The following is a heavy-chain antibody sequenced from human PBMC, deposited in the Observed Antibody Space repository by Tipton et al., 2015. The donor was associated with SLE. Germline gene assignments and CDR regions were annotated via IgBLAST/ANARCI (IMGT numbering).Heavy chain of an antibody. J-gene: IGHJ4*02. CDR2: IYYSGST. Sequence: TLSLTCTVSGASISSSSNFWSWIRQPPGKGLEWIGYIYYSGSTNYNPSLKSRVTISVDTSKKQFSLKLSSVTAADTAVYYCARHAPGQNFDYWGQGTLVTVSS. CDR1: GASISSSSNF. CDR3: ARHAPGQNFDY. D-gene: IGHD3-10*01. V-gene: IGHV4-61*01.